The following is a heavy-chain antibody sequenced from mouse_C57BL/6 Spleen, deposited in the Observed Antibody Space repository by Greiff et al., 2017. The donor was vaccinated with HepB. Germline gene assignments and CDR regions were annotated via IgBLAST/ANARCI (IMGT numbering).Heavy chain of an antibody. J-gene: IGHJ1*03. D-gene: IGHD1-1*01. CDR3: ASECPQYYGSSYGYFDV. V-gene: IGHV1-82*01. Sequence: VQLQQSGPELVKPGASVKISCKASGYAFSSSWMNWVKQRPGKGLEWIGRIYPGDGDTNYNGKFKGKATLTADKSSSTAYMQLSSLTSEDSAVYFCASECPQYYGSSYGYFDVWGTGTTVTVSS. CDR1: GYAFSSSW. CDR2: IYPGDGDT.